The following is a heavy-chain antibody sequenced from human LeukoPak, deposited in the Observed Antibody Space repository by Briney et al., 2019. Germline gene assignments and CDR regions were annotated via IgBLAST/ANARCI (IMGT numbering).Heavy chain of an antibody. V-gene: IGHV4-39*01. J-gene: IGHJ4*02. Sequence: TSETLSLTCSVSGGSFSSNSYSWGWHRQPPGMGLEWIGSINYTGSTYYNPSIKSRISMSVDTFKKQFSLKLRSVTASDTAVYYYARHSRDTSVVRELRGFFDYWGQGILVTVPS. D-gene: IGHD3-10*01. CDR1: GGSFSSNSYS. CDR3: ARHSRDTSVVRELRGFFDY. CDR2: INYTGST.